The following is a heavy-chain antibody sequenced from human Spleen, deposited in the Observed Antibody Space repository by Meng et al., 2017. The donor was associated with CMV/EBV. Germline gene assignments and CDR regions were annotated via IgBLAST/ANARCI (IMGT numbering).Heavy chain of an antibody. CDR1: SNW. D-gene: IGHD3-9*01. CDR3: ARAPYEDYDIVTGYYRARGFDS. J-gene: IGHJ4*02. V-gene: IGHV4-4*02. CDR2: ISQSVST. Sequence: SNWCTCVRQTPGQWLEWIGEISQSVSTNYNTYFKSRVIISVDKSKNKFSPKLSSVTAAQTAVYYCARAPYEDYDIVTGYYRARGFDSWGQGTLVTVSS.